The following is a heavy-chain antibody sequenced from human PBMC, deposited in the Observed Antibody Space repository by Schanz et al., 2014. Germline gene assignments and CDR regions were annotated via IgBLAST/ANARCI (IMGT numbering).Heavy chain of an antibody. V-gene: IGHV3-64*04. CDR2: ISHDGYST. J-gene: IGHJ6*03. Sequence: VQLLESGGGLVQPGGSLRLSCLASGFAFSSYGMNWLRQAPGKGLEYVSAISHDGYSTYYADSVKGRFTISRDNAKNSLYLQMNGLRAEDTAVYYCARAPVTVGPYHYYMDVWGKGTTVTVSS. D-gene: IGHD4-17*01. CDR1: GFAFSSYG. CDR3: ARAPVTVGPYHYYMDV.